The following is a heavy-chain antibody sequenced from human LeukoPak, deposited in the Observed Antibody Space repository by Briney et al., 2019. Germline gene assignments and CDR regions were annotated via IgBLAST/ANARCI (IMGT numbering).Heavy chain of an antibody. J-gene: IGHJ4*02. Sequence: EASVKVSCKASGYTFTGYFMRWVRQAPGQGLEWMGWMSPKSANTGYAQKFQGRVTITRDTSISTAYMELSSLTSEDTAVYYCARPPPGGLIDYWGQGTLVTVSS. CDR1: GYTFTGYF. D-gene: IGHD3-10*01. V-gene: IGHV1-8*03. CDR3: ARPPPGGLIDY. CDR2: MSPKSANT.